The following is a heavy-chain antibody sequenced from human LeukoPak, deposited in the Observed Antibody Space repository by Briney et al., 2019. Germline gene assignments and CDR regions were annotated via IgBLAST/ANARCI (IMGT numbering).Heavy chain of an antibody. J-gene: IGHJ3*02. CDR2: IYTSGST. CDR3: ARDYYDSSGHDAFDI. V-gene: IGHV4-4*07. D-gene: IGHD3-22*01. Sequence: PSETLSLTCTVSGGSISSYYWSWIRQPAGKGLEWVGRIYTSGSTNYNPSLKSRVTMSVDTSKNQFSLKLSSVTAADTAVYYCARDYYDSSGHDAFDIWGQGTMVTVSS. CDR1: GGSISSYY.